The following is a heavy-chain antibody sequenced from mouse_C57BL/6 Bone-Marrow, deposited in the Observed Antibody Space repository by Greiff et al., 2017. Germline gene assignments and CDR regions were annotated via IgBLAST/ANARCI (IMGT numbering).Heavy chain of an antibody. CDR2: ILGDGIT. Sequence: VQGVESGPGLVALSQRLSIPCTVPGFSLPSSGVSGFRQPPGKGLEWPGVILGDGITNYPSALTSRLSISKDNSKGQVCLKLNRLQTDDTATYYCAKVTTVVEGFAYWGQGTLVTVAA. D-gene: IGHD1-1*01. CDR1: GFSLPSSG. V-gene: IGHV2-3*01. J-gene: IGHJ3*01. CDR3: AKVTTVVEGFAY.